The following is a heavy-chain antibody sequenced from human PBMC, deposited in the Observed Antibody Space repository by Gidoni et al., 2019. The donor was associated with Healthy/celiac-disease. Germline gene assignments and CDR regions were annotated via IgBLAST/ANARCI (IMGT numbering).Heavy chain of an antibody. CDR3: ARGSHFDWTPYYYYYMDV. D-gene: IGHD3-9*01. CDR2: IYPGDSDT. Sequence: EVQLVQSGAEVKKPGESLKISCKGSGYSFTSYWIGWVRQMPGKGLEWMGIIYPGDSDTRYSPSFQGQVTISADKSISTAYLQWSSLKASDTAMYYCARGSHFDWTPYYYYYMDVWGKGTTVTVSS. CDR1: GYSFTSYW. J-gene: IGHJ6*03. V-gene: IGHV5-51*01.